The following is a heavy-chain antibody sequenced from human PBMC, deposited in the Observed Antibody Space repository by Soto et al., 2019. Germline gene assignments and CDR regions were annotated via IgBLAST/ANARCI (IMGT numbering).Heavy chain of an antibody. J-gene: IGHJ4*02. CDR3: AKDLHKWNLYPVDY. D-gene: IGHD1-20*01. V-gene: IGHV3-30*18. Sequence: GGSLRLSCAASGFTFSNYGMHWVRQAPGKGLEWVAVISNDGSNKFYADSVKGRFTISRDNSKNTLYLQMNSLRGEDTALYYCAKDLHKWNLYPVDYWGQGTLVTVSS. CDR1: GFTFSNYG. CDR2: ISNDGSNK.